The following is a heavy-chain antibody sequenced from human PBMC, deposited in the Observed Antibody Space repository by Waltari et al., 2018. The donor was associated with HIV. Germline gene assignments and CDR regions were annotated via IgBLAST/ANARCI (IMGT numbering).Heavy chain of an antibody. J-gene: IGHJ6*02. V-gene: IGHV1-2*06. Sequence: QVQLVQSGAEVKKPGASVKVSCKASGYTFTGYYMHWVRQAPGQGLEWMGRINPSSVGTNDAQQFQGRVTMTRDTSISTAYMELSRLRSDDTAVYYCAREGARMTTMIYYYYGMGVWGQGTTVTVSS. CDR1: GYTFTGYY. D-gene: IGHD4-4*01. CDR2: INPSSVGT. CDR3: AREGARMTTMIYYYYGMGV.